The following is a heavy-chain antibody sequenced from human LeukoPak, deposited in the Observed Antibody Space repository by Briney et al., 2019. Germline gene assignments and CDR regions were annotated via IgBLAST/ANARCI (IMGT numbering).Heavy chain of an antibody. V-gene: IGHV4-59*01. D-gene: IGHD6-19*01. CDR1: GGSISSYY. CDR3: ASSSGWYPFDY. J-gene: IGHJ4*02. Sequence: SETLSITCTVSGGSISSYYWSWIRQPPGKGLEWIGYIYYSGSTNYNPSLKSRVTISVDTSKNQFSLKLSSVTAADTAVYYCASSSGWYPFDYWGQGTLVTVSS. CDR2: IYYSGST.